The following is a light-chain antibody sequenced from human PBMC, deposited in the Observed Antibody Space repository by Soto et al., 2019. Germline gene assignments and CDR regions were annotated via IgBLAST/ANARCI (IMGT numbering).Light chain of an antibody. Sequence: QSVLTQPPSASGSPGQSVTISCTGTSSDIGGYNFVSWYQQHPGKAPKLMIDEVNKRPSGVPDRFSGSKSGNTASLTVSGLQAEDEADYHCSSYADTNNLVFGGGTQLTVL. J-gene: IGLJ2*01. CDR1: SSDIGGYNF. CDR2: EVN. CDR3: SSYADTNNLV. V-gene: IGLV2-8*01.